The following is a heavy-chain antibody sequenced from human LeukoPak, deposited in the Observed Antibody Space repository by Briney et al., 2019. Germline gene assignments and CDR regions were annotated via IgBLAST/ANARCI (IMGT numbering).Heavy chain of an antibody. CDR2: ILYGGST. V-gene: IGHV4-39*01. Sequence: SETLSLTCTVSSGSISSTSYYWGWIRQPPGKGLEWIGNILYGGSTYYSPSLKSRVTISVDTSKSQFSLRLTSVTAADTAVYYCARRNAIGTGNFYGSGNYADYWGQGTLVTVSS. CDR3: ARRNAIGTGNFYGSGNYADY. CDR1: SGSISSTSYY. J-gene: IGHJ4*02. D-gene: IGHD3-10*01.